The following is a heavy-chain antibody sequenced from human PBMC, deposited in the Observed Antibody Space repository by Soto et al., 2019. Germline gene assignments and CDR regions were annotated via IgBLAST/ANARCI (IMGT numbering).Heavy chain of an antibody. CDR2: IYPGDSDT. V-gene: IGHV5-51*01. J-gene: IGHJ3*02. Sequence: PGESLKISCKTSGYSFTSYWIGWVRQMPGKGLEWMGIIYPGDSDTRYSPSFQGQVTISADKSISTAYLQWSSLKASDTAMYYCARQGYSGYDPLPGDAFDIWGQGTMVTVSS. CDR1: GYSFTSYW. D-gene: IGHD5-12*01. CDR3: ARQGYSGYDPLPGDAFDI.